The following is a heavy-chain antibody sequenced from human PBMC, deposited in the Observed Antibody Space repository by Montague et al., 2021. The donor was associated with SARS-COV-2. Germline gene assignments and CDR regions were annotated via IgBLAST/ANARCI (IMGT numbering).Heavy chain of an antibody. D-gene: IGHD2-2*01. CDR2: IYHSGST. J-gene: IGHJ4*02. Sequence: ETLSLTCTVSGYSISSGYYGGWIRQPPGKGLKWIGSIYHSGSTYYNPSLKSRVTISVDTSKNQFSLKLSSVTAADTAVYYCARSQDCSTTSCHFDYWGQGTLVTVSS. V-gene: IGHV4-38-2*02. CDR1: GYSISSGYY. CDR3: ARSQDCSTTSCHFDY.